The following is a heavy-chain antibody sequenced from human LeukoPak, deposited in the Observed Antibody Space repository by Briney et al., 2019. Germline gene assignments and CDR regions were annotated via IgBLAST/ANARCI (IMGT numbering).Heavy chain of an antibody. CDR1: GGSIGTYY. J-gene: IGHJ6*03. Sequence: SETLSLTCIVSGGSIGTYYWSWIRQSPGKGLEWIGYIYVTGSIRYNPYLQSRVTISVDTSRNQFFLKMSSVTAADTAVYYCARHIGGGIEDMDVWGTGTKVTVSS. CDR3: ARHIGGGIEDMDV. CDR2: IYVTGSI. V-gene: IGHV4-59*08. D-gene: IGHD3-16*02.